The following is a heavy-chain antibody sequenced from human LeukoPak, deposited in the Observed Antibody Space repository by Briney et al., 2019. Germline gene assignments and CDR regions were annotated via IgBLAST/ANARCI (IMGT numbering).Heavy chain of an antibody. V-gene: IGHV3-23*01. CDR1: EFIFSTYA. CDR2: ISGSGGST. D-gene: IGHD6-6*01. Sequence: PGGSLRLSCVASEFIFSTYAMSWVRQAPGKGLEWVSAISGSGGSTYYADSVKGRFTISRDNSKNVVYLQMNSLRAEDTAVFYCAKFSSSQMHYFDSWGQGTLVTVSS. J-gene: IGHJ4*02. CDR3: AKFSSSQMHYFDS.